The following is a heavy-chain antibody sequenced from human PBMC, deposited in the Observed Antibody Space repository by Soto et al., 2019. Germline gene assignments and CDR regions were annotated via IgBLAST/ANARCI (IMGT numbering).Heavy chain of an antibody. CDR1: GYTLTELS. D-gene: IGHD2-2*01. CDR3: ATEYCSSTSCYLHFDY. CDR2: FDPEDGET. Sequence: ASVKVSCKVSGYTLTELSMHWVRQAPGKGLEWMGGFDPEDGETIYAQKFQGRVTMTEDTSTDTACMELSSLRSEDTAVYYCATEYCSSTSCYLHFDYWGQGTLVTVSS. V-gene: IGHV1-24*01. J-gene: IGHJ4*02.